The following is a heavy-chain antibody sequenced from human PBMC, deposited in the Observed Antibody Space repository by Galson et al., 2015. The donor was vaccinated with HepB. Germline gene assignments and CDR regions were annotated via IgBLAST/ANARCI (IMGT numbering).Heavy chain of an antibody. CDR2: IYYSGST. Sequence: LSLTCTVSGGSVSSGSYHWSWIRQPPGKGLEWIGYIYYSGSTNYNPSLKSRVTISVDTSKNQFSLKLSFVTAADTAVYYCARELGVKLELSWFDPWGQGTLVTVSS. CDR1: GGSVSSGSYH. J-gene: IGHJ5*02. D-gene: IGHD1-7*01. V-gene: IGHV4-61*01. CDR3: ARELGVKLELSWFDP.